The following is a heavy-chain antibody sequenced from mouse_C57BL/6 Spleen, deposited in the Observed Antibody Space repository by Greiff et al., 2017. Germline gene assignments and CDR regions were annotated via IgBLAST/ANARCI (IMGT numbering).Heavy chain of an antibody. CDR2: IRSKSNNYAT. CDR3: VRHGHAPFLAMDY. Sequence: EVKVVESGGGLVQPKGSLKLSCAASGFSFNTYAMNWVRQAPGKGLEWVARIRSKSNNYATYYADSVKDRFTISRDDSESMLYLQMNNLKTEDTAMYYCVRHGHAPFLAMDYWGQGTSVTVSS. CDR1: GFSFNTYA. V-gene: IGHV10-1*01. J-gene: IGHJ4*01.